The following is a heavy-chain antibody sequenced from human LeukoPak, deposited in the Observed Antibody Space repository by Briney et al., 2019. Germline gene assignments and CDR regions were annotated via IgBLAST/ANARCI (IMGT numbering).Heavy chain of an antibody. V-gene: IGHV3-66*01. D-gene: IGHD2-2*01. CDR3: ATYSSSNGREFQY. Sequence: GGSLRLSCAASGFTVSSNYMGWVRQAPGKGLEWVSVIYSGGDTYYADSVKGRFTISRDNAKNSLYLQMNSLRAEDTAVYYCATYSSSNGREFQYWGQGTLVTVSS. CDR1: GFTVSSNY. J-gene: IGHJ1*01. CDR2: IYSGGDT.